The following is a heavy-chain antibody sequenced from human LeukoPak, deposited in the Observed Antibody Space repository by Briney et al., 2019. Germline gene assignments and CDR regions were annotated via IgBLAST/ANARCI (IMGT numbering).Heavy chain of an antibody. V-gene: IGHV3-43*01. J-gene: IGHJ4*02. CDR3: AKDVRDRGYADC. CDR2: ITSDGYNT. CDR1: GFTFDDYA. D-gene: IGHD3-22*01. Sequence: GGSLRLSCAASGFTFDDYAMHWVRQAPGKGLEWVSLITSDGYNTYYADSVRGRFTISRDNSKDSLSLQINSLRTDDTALYYCAKDVRDRGYADCWGQGTLVTVSS.